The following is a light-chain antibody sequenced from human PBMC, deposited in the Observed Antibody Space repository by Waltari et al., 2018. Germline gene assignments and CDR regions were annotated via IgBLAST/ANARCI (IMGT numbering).Light chain of an antibody. J-gene: IGLJ7*01. V-gene: IGLV1-44*01. CDR1: SPHIGSNT. CDR3: AAWDDSLNGPV. CDR2: SNN. Sequence: QSVLTQPPSASGTPGQRVTISSSGTSPHIGSNTVHWYQQLPGTAPKLLIYSNNQRPSGVPDRFSGSKSGTSASLAISGLQSEDEADYYCAAWDDSLNGPVFGGGTQLTVL.